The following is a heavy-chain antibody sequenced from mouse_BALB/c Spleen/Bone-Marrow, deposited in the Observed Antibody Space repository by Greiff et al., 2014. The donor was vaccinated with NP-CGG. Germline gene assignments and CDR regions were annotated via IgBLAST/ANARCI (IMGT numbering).Heavy chain of an antibody. CDR2: IYPGDGDT. V-gene: IGHV1-87*01. CDR1: GYTFTSYW. J-gene: IGHJ1*01. CDR3: ARYYCGSSYEYFDV. D-gene: IGHD1-1*01. Sequence: QVQLQQSGAELARPGASVKLSCKASGYTFTSYWMQWVKQRPGQGLEWTGAIYPGDGDTRYTQKFKGKATLTADKSSSTAYMQLSSLASEDSAVYYCARYYCGSSYEYFDVWGAGTTVTVSS.